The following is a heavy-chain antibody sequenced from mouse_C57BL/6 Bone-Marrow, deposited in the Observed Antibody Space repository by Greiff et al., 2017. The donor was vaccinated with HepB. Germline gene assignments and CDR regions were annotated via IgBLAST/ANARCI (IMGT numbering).Heavy chain of an antibody. CDR2: IDPETGGT. D-gene: IGHD5-1*01. CDR3: TRYLY. CDR1: GYTFTDYE. V-gene: IGHV1-15*01. J-gene: IGHJ2*01. Sequence: VQLVESGAELVRPGASVTLSCKASGYTFTDYEMHWVKQTPVHGLEWIGAIDPETGGTAYNQKFKGKAILTADKSSSTAYMELRSLTSEDSAVYYCTRYLYWGQGTTLTVSS.